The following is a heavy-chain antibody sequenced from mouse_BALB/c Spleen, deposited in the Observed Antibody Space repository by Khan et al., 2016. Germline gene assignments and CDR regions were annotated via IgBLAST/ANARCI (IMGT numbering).Heavy chain of an antibody. D-gene: IGHD2-4*01. CDR3: SRDDYDEVYYAMDY. CDR1: GYSISSGYS. V-gene: IGHV3-1*02. J-gene: IGHJ4*01. Sequence: EVQLQESGPDLVKPSQSLSLTCTVTGYSISSGYSWHWIRQFPGNKLEWMGCIRYSGSTNYNPSLKSRISITRDTSKNQFFLHLNSVTREDTATYYCSRDDYDEVYYAMDYWGRGTSVTVSS. CDR2: IRYSGST.